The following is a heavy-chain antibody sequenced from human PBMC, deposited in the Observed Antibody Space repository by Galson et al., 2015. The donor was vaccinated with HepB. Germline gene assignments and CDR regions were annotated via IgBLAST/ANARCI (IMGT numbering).Heavy chain of an antibody. D-gene: IGHD3-9*01. J-gene: IGHJ4*02. V-gene: IGHV3-21*01. CDR2: ISSGGSYI. CDR3: TRGFPYDNNELNDY. Sequence: SLRLSCAASGFTFTGYAMNWVRQPPGRGLEWISSISSGGSYIYYADSVKGRFTISRDNARNSLFLQLNSLRAEDTAVYYCTRGFPYDNNELNDYWGQGTLVTVSS. CDR1: GFTFTGYA.